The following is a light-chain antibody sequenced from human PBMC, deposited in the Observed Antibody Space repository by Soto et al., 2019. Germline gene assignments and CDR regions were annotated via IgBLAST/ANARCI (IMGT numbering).Light chain of an antibody. CDR2: DAS. J-gene: IGKJ4*01. CDR3: QQFSSYPLT. CDR1: QSVSSSY. V-gene: IGKV3-20*01. Sequence: EIVLTQSPGTLSLSPGARAPLSCRASQSVSSSYLAWYQQKPGQAPRLLIYDASSRATGIPDRFSGGGSGTDFTLTISRLEPEDFAVYYCQQFSSYPLTFGGGTKVDIK.